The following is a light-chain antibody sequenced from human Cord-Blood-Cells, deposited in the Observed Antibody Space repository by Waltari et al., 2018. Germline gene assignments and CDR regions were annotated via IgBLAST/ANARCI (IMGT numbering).Light chain of an antibody. Sequence: AIRMTQSPPSFPASTGDRVTITCQESQGISSSLAWYQQKPGKAPKLLIYAASTLQSGTPSRFRGSGSGTDFTLSISCLQSEDFAMYFCQQYYSYLPCTFGQGTTLEIK. CDR3: QQYYSYLPCT. CDR2: AAS. V-gene: IGKV1-8*01. CDR1: QGISSS. J-gene: IGKJ2*02.